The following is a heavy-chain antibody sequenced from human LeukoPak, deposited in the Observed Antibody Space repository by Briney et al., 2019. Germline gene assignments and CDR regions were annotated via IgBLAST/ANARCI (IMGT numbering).Heavy chain of an antibody. V-gene: IGHV4-38-2*01. CDR2: IYHSGRT. CDR3: ARHRSLDRGTTVLDY. D-gene: IGHD1-7*01. CDR1: GYSISSGYY. J-gene: IGHJ4*02. Sequence: SETLSLTCAVSGYSISSGYYWGWIRQPPGKGLEWIGSIYHSGRTYYNPSLKSRVPISVDTSKNQFSLKLSSVTAADTAVYYCARHRSLDRGTTVLDYWGQGTLVTVSS.